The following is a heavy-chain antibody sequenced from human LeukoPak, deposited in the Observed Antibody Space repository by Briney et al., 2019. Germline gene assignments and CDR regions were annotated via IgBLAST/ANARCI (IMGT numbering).Heavy chain of an antibody. CDR2: ISDSGGST. CDR3: AKGLGKATVTPLGY. D-gene: IGHD4-11*01. CDR1: GFTFSSYA. Sequence: GGSLRLSCAASGFTFSSYAMSWVRQAPGKGLEWVSVISDSGGSTYYADSVKGRFTISRDNSKNTLYLQMDSLRAEDTAVYYCAKGLGKATVTPLGYWGQGTLVTVSS. V-gene: IGHV3-23*01. J-gene: IGHJ4*02.